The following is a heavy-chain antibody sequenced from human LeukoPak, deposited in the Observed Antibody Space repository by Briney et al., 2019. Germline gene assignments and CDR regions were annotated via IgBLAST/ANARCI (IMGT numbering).Heavy chain of an antibody. Sequence: GASVKVSCKASGYTFTGYYMHWVRQAPGQGLEWMGWINPDSGGTNNAQKLQGRVTMTRDTSISTAYMELSRLRSDDTAVYYCARTFYDTLDSDAFDFWGQGTMVIVSS. D-gene: IGHD2/OR15-2a*01. J-gene: IGHJ3*01. V-gene: IGHV1-2*02. CDR2: INPDSGGT. CDR1: GYTFTGYY. CDR3: ARTFYDTLDSDAFDF.